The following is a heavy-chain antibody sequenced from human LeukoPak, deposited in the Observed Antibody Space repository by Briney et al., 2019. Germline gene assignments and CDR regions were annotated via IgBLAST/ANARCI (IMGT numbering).Heavy chain of an antibody. CDR2: INHSGST. Sequence: SETLSLTCAVYGGSFSGYYWSWIRQPPGKGLEWIGEINHSGSTNYNPSLKSRVTISVDTSKNQFSLKLSSVTAADTAVYYCARGQALYYDYMWGSYRYTGFDYWGQGTLVTVSS. V-gene: IGHV4-34*01. CDR1: GGSFSGYY. J-gene: IGHJ4*02. D-gene: IGHD3-16*02. CDR3: ARGQALYYDYMWGSYRYTGFDY.